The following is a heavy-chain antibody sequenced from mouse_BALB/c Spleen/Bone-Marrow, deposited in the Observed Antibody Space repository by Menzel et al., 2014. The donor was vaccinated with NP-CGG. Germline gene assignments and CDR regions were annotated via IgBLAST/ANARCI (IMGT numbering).Heavy chain of an antibody. V-gene: IGHV1S81*02. J-gene: IGHJ1*01. Sequence: QVQLKESGAELVKPGASVKLSCKASGYTFTRYYMYWVKQRPGQGLEWIGEINPTNGGTNFNEKFKSKATLTVDKSPSTAYMQLSSLTSEDSAVYYCTRSNYGYWYFDVWGAGTTVTVSS. D-gene: IGHD1-1*01. CDR2: INPTNGGT. CDR1: GYTFTRYY. CDR3: TRSNYGYWYFDV.